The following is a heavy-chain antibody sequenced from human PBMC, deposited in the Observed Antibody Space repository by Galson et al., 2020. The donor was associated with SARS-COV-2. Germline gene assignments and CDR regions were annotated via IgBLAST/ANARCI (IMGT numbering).Heavy chain of an antibody. J-gene: IGHJ5*02. Sequence: ESGPTLVKPTQTLTLTCTVSGFSLNTGGMGVTWVRQSPGRALEWLACIDWEDGKEYSTSLRTRLTISQETSKNRVVLTMTDMESEDTGTYYCARMKKDGFYRLDPWGQGIRVAVSS. CDR3: ARMKKDGFYRLDP. D-gene: IGHD4-4*01. CDR2: IDWEDGK. V-gene: IGHV2-70*11. CDR1: GFSLNTGGMG.